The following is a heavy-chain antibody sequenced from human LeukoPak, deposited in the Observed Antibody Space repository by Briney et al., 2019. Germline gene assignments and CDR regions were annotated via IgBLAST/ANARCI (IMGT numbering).Heavy chain of an antibody. D-gene: IGHD6-19*01. V-gene: IGHV3-73*01. CDR2: VTIKANNYAT. CDR1: GFIFSGSD. Sequence: PGGSLKLSCAASGFIFSGSDMHWVRQAYGKGLEWVGRVTIKANNYATAYAASVKGRFTISRDDSENTAYLQMNSLRTEDTAVYYCTTYRSGHYWGQGTLVSVSS. CDR3: TTYRSGHY. J-gene: IGHJ4*02.